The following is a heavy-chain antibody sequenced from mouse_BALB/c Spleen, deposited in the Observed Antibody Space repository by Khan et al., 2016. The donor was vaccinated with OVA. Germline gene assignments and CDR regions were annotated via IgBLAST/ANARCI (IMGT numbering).Heavy chain of an antibody. J-gene: IGHJ2*01. CDR1: GFTFSNFG. Sequence: EVELVESGGGLVQPGGSRKLSCVASGFTFSNFGMHWVRQAPEKGLEWVAYISGDSSTIYYTDTVKGRFTISRDNPKNTLFLQLTSLGSDDMAMYYCARSFFYGYYFDQRGQGTTLTVSS. V-gene: IGHV5-17*02. CDR3: ARSFFYGYYFDQ. D-gene: IGHD1-1*01. CDR2: ISGDSSTI.